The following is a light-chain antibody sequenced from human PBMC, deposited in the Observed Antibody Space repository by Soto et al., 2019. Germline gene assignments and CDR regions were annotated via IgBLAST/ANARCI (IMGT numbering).Light chain of an antibody. J-gene: IGKJ1*01. CDR1: QSIGTW. CDR3: QQYNSYSRA. CDR2: DAS. V-gene: IGKV1-5*01. Sequence: DIQMTQSPSTLSASVGDRVTITCRASQSIGTWLAWYQHKPGRAPKLLIYDASTLEGGVASRFSGSRSGTEFTFTISSLQPDDFATYYCQQYNSYSRAFGQGTKVEIK.